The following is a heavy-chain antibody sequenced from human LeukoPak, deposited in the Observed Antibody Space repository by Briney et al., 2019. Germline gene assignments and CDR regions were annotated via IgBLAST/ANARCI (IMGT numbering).Heavy chain of an antibody. V-gene: IGHV4-34*01. D-gene: IGHD3-9*01. Sequence: PSETLSLTCAVYGGSFSGYYWSWIRQPPGKGLEWIGEINHSGSTNYNPSLKSRVTISVDTSKNQFSLKLSSVTAADTAVYYCAREEGLQYFDWGQGTLVTVSS. CDR1: GGSFSGYY. CDR3: AREEGLQYFD. CDR2: INHSGST. J-gene: IGHJ4*02.